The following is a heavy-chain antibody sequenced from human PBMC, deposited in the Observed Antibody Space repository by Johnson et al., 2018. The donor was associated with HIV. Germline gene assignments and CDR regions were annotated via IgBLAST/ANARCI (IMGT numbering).Heavy chain of an antibody. D-gene: IGHD1-14*01. V-gene: IGHV3-20*04. J-gene: IGHJ3*02. Sequence: VQLVESGGGVVQPGRSLRLSCAASGFTFDDYGMSWVRQAPGKGLEWVSGINWNGGSTGYADSVKGRFTISRDNSKNTLYLQMNSLRAEDTAVYYCAKPPFYAFDIWGQGTMVTVSS. CDR1: GFTFDDYG. CDR3: AKPPFYAFDI. CDR2: INWNGGST.